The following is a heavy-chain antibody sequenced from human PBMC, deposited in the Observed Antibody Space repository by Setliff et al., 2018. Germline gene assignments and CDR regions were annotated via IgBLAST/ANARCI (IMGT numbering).Heavy chain of an antibody. CDR1: DFSVGSVYY. V-gene: IGHV4-38-2*02. CDR2: VYYSGTT. CDR3: ARTFTGRYFDL. Sequence: TLSLTCTVSDFSVGSVYYWGWIRQSPGKGLEWIASVYYSGTTYYNPSLESRVTMSVDTSKNQFSLNLSSVSAADTAVYYCARTFTGRYFDLWGRGTLVTVSS. J-gene: IGHJ2*01.